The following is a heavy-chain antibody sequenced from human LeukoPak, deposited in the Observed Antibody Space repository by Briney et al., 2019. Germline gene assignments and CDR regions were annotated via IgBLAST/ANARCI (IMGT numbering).Heavy chain of an antibody. CDR1: GGSISSDDYY. CDR2: ISYSGNT. J-gene: IGHJ4*02. Sequence: PSETQSLTCTVSGGSISSDDYYWSWIRQPPGEGLEWIGYISYSGNTYYNPSLKSRVTISVDTSKNQFSLKLSSVTVADTAVYYCARDRKYGSESLRRLDYWGQGTLVTVSS. CDR3: ARDRKYGSESLRRLDY. D-gene: IGHD3-10*01. V-gene: IGHV4-30-4*01.